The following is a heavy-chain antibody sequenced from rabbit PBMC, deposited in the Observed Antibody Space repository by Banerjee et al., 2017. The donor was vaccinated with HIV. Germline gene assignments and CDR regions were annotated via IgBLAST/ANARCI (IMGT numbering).Heavy chain of an antibody. CDR3: ARDLGGVIGWNFNV. CDR1: GFDFSTYG. CDR2: INTSSGNT. D-gene: IGHD1-1*01. Sequence: QEPLKESGGGLVTPGGNLTLTCTASGFDFSTYGVSWVRQAPGKGLEWIACINTSSGNTVYASWAKGRFTISKTSSTTVTLQMTSLTAADTATYFCARDLGGVIGWNFNVWGPGTLVTVS. V-gene: IGHV1S45*01. J-gene: IGHJ4*01.